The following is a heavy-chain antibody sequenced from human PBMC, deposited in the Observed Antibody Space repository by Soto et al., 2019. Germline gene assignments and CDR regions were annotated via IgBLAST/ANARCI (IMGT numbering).Heavy chain of an antibody. J-gene: IGHJ4*02. D-gene: IGHD4-17*01. CDR3: AKNALSTVTRRGQYFDS. V-gene: IGHV3-23*01. Sequence: PGGSLRLSCAASGFSFNTYAMSWVRQAPWEGLEWVSGIGGGTGATYNADSVKGRFIISRDNSKNTLYLQMNNLRVEDTAVYYCAKNALSTVTRRGQYFDSWGQGTPVTVYS. CDR1: GFSFNTYA. CDR2: IGGGTGAT.